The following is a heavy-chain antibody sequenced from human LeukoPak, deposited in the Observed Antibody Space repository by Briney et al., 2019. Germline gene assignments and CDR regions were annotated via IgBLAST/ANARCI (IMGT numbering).Heavy chain of an antibody. D-gene: IGHD1-26*01. V-gene: IGHV3-30-3*01. CDR3: ARAPWGVGATPPY. Sequence: PGRSLRLSCAASGFSFSTHSMHWVRQSPGKGLEWVAVISYDGGNQYYADSVKGRLTISRDNSKNTLYLQMNSLRADDTAVYYCARAPWGVGATPPYWGQGTLVTVSS. CDR2: ISYDGGNQ. CDR1: GFSFSTHS. J-gene: IGHJ4*02.